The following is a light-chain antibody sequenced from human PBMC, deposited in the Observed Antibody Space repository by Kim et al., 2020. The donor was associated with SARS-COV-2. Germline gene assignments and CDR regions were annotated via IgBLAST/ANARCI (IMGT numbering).Light chain of an antibody. CDR2: EVS. V-gene: IGLV2-23*02. CDR1: SSDVGSYDL. Sequence: PGQSITISRTGTSSDVGSYDLVSWYQQHPDKAPKLMIYEVSKRPSGVSNRFSGSKSGNTASLTISGLQAEDEADYYCCSYAGSFWVFGGGTQLTVL. CDR3: CSYAGSFWV. J-gene: IGLJ3*02.